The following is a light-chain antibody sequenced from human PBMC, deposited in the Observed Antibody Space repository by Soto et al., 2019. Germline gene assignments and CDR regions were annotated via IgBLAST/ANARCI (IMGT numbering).Light chain of an antibody. CDR2: EAS. CDR1: QSISGR. Sequence: IHMARSPVTMYASVGDRVTITSRASQSISGRLAWYQQRAGIAPKLLLYEASSLDTGVPSRFSGSGSGTEFTLTISSLQPDDFATYHCQQYYSHXTFGHCTQVDIK. V-gene: IGKV1-5*01. CDR3: QQYYSHXT. J-gene: IGKJ1*01.